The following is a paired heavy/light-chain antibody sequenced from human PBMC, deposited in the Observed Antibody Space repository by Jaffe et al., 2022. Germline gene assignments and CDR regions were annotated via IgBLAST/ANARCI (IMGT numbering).Heavy chain of an antibody. J-gene: IGHJ3*02. D-gene: IGHD2-15*01. Sequence: EVQLVESGGGLVQPGGSLRLSCAASRFTFSSYWMHWVRQAPGKGLVWVSRINTDGSITTYADSVKGRFTISRDNAKNTLYLQMNSLRAEDTAVYYCARDFDCSGGSCSPGDAFDIWGQGTMVTVSS. V-gene: IGHV3-74*03. CDR2: INTDGSIT. CDR1: RFTFSSYW. CDR3: ARDFDCSGGSCSPGDAFDI.
Light chain of an antibody. CDR1: QSISSY. V-gene: IGKV1-39*01. J-gene: IGKJ1*01. CDR3: LQSYSVPGT. Sequence: DIQMTQSPSSLSASVGDRVTITCRASQSISSYLNWYQQKPGKAPKLLIYAASSLQSGVPSRFSGSGSGTDFTLTISSLQPEDFATYYCLQSYSVPGTFGQGTKVEI. CDR2: AAS.